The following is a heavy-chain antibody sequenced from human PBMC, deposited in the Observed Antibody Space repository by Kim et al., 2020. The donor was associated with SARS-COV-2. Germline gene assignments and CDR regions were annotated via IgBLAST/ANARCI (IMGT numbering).Heavy chain of an antibody. D-gene: IGHD6-19*01. V-gene: IGHV3-74*01. Sequence: GGSLRLSCAASGFTFSSYWMHWVRQAPGKGLVWVSRINSDGSSTSYADSVKGRFTISRDNAKNTLYLQMNSLRAEDTAVYYCAREVAATRGYYYYGMDVWGQGTTVTVSS. J-gene: IGHJ6*02. CDR2: INSDGSST. CDR1: GFTFSSYW. CDR3: AREVAATRGYYYYGMDV.